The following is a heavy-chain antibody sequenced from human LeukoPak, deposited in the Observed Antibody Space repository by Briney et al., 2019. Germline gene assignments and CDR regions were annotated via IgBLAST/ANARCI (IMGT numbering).Heavy chain of an antibody. J-gene: IGHJ5*02. CDR2: TYYSGST. D-gene: IGHD6-19*01. CDR1: GGSISSGGYY. CDR3: ARAWGSGAYSSGSNWFDP. Sequence: PSETLSLTCTVSGGSISSGGYYWSWIRQHPGKGLDGIGYTYYSGSTYYNPSLKSRVTISVATSKNQFSLKLSSVTAADTAVYYCARAWGSGAYSSGSNWFDPWGQGTLVTVSS. V-gene: IGHV4-31*03.